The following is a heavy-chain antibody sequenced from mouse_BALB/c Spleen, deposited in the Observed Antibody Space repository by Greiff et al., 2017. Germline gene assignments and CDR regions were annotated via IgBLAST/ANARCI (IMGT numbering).Heavy chain of an antibody. CDR1: GFTFSSYG. CDR2: INSNGGST. J-gene: IGHJ4*01. CDR3: ARRRDYRGYAMDY. V-gene: IGHV5-6-3*01. D-gene: IGHD2-12*01. Sequence: EVQLVESGGGLVQPGGSLKLSCAASGFTFSSYGMSWVRQTPDKRLELVATINSNGGSTYYPDSVKGRFTISRDNAKNTLYLQMSSLKSEDTAMYYCARRRDYRGYAMDYRGQGTSVTVSS.